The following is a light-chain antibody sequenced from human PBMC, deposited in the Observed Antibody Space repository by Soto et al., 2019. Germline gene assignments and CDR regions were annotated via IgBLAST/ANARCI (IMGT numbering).Light chain of an antibody. V-gene: IGKV3-20*01. CDR1: QSVSSSY. CDR3: QHYAASSWT. CDR2: GAS. J-gene: IGKJ1*01. Sequence: EIVLTQSPGTLSLSPGERATLSCRASQSVSSSYLAWYQQKVGQAPRLLIYGASTRATGIPDRFSGSGSGTDFTLTISRLEPEDFAVYYCQHYAASSWTFGQGTKVEIK.